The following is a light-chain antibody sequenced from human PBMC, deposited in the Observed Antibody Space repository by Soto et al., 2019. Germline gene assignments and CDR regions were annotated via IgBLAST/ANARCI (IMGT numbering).Light chain of an antibody. Sequence: DIQMTQSPSTLSASVGDRVTITCRASQSISSWLAWYQQKPGKAPKLLIYDASSLDSGVPSRFSGSGSGTEFTLTISRLQPDDFATYYCQKYNSYPLTFGGGTKVEIK. CDR2: DAS. CDR1: QSISSW. CDR3: QKYNSYPLT. V-gene: IGKV1-5*01. J-gene: IGKJ4*01.